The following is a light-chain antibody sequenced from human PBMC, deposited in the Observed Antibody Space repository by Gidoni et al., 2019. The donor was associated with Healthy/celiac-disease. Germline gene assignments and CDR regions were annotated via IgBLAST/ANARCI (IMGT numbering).Light chain of an antibody. Sequence: DIQMTQSPSSLSASVGDGVTITCRASQGISNSLAWYQQKPGKAPKLLLYAASRLESGVPSRFSGSGSGTDYTLTISSLQPEDFATYYCQQYYSTPVWTFGQGTKVEIK. J-gene: IGKJ1*01. CDR2: AAS. V-gene: IGKV1-NL1*01. CDR3: QQYYSTPVWT. CDR1: QGISNS.